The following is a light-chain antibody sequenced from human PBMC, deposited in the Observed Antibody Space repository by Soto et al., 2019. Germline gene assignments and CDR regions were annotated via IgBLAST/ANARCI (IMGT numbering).Light chain of an antibody. CDR3: CSSAPGNTDV. V-gene: IGLV2-23*01. CDR2: EGN. Sequence: QSALTQPASVSGSPGQSITISCSGTSSAVGSYRLVSWYQHHPGKAPQLIIYEGNKRPSGVSNRFSGSEPGNTASLTISGLQAEDEADYYCCSSAPGNTDVFGTGTKVTVL. CDR1: SSAVGSYRL. J-gene: IGLJ1*01.